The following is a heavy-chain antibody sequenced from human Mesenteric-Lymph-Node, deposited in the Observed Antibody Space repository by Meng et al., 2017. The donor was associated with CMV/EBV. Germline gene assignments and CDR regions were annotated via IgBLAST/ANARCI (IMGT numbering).Heavy chain of an antibody. CDR1: GFTFSSYE. V-gene: IGHV3-48*03. J-gene: IGHJ4*02. D-gene: IGHD5-18*01. CDR3: AKDGTWIQLWFDY. CDR2: ISSSGSTI. Sequence: LSLTCAASGFTFSSYEMNWVRQAPGKGLEWVSYISSSGSTIYYADSVKGRFTISRDNAKNSLYLQMNSLRAEDTAVYYCAKDGTWIQLWFDYWGQGTLVTVSS.